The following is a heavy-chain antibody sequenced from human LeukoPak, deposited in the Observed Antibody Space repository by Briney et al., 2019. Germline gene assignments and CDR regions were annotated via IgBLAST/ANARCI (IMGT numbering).Heavy chain of an antibody. CDR3: ARRAGAYSHPYDY. CDR1: GFTVSSNS. CDR2: YSDNT. D-gene: IGHD4/OR15-4a*01. V-gene: IGHV3-53*01. Sequence: GGPLRLSCTVSGFTVSSNSMSWVRQAPGKGLEWVSFYSDNTHYSDSVKGRFTISRDNSKNTLYLQMNSLRAEDTAVYYCARRAGAYSHPYDYWGQGTLVTVSS. J-gene: IGHJ4*02.